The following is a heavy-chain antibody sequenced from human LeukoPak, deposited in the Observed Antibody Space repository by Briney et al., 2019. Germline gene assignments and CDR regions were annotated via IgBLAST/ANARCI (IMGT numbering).Heavy chain of an antibody. CDR2: ISRSSSTT. Sequence: PGGSLRLSCAASGFTFSSYGMNWVRQAPGKGLEWVSYISRSSSTTYYADSVKGRFTISRDNAKDSLYLQMNSLRAEDTAVYFCARDRGYCSRTSCYLYYFDYWGQGTLVTVSS. V-gene: IGHV3-48*01. J-gene: IGHJ4*02. CDR3: ARDRGYCSRTSCYLYYFDY. D-gene: IGHD2-2*01. CDR1: GFTFSSYG.